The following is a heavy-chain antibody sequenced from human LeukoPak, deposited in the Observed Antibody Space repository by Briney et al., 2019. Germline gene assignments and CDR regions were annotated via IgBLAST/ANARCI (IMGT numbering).Heavy chain of an antibody. CDR2: MNANSGNT. Sequence: ASVKVSCKASGYTFTSYDINWGRQAPGQGREWMGWMNANSGNTGYAQKLQGRVTITRNTSISTAYMELSSLRSEDTAVYYCARGYDFWSGPDAFDIWGQGTMVTVSS. CDR3: ARGYDFWSGPDAFDI. V-gene: IGHV1-8*03. CDR1: GYTFTSYD. J-gene: IGHJ3*02. D-gene: IGHD3/OR15-3a*01.